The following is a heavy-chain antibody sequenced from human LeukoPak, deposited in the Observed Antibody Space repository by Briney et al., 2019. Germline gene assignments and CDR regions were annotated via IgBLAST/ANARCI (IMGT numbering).Heavy chain of an antibody. J-gene: IGHJ4*02. Sequence: GGSLRLSCAASGFTFSSYAMSWVRQAPGKGLEWVSAISGSGGSTFYADSVKGRFTISRDSAKNTMYLQMNSLRAEDTAVYYCAKDFSKGPIAARPEYFDYWGQGTLVTVSS. V-gene: IGHV3-23*01. D-gene: IGHD6-6*01. CDR1: GFTFSSYA. CDR2: ISGSGGST. CDR3: AKDFSKGPIAARPEYFDY.